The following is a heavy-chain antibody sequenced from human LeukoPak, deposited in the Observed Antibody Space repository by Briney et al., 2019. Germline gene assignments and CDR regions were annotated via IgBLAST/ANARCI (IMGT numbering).Heavy chain of an antibody. D-gene: IGHD5-12*01. CDR2: IAWNSGRM. Sequence: PGGSLRLSCIGSGFTSDDYAMHWVRHSPGKGLEWVSGIAWNSGRMDYADSVKGRLTISRDNAKNSLYLQMNSLRAEDMALYYCAKDRLYSDYSALDYWGQGTLVTVSS. V-gene: IGHV3-9*02. CDR3: AKDRLYSDYSALDY. CDR1: GFTSDDYA. J-gene: IGHJ4*02.